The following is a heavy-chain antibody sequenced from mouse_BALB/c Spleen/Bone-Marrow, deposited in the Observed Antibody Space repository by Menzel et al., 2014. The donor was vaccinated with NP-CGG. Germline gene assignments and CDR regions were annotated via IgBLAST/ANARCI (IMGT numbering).Heavy chain of an antibody. D-gene: IGHD1-1*01. CDR1: GFKFXDTH. CDR2: IDPASGDT. V-gene: IGHV14-3*02. CDR3: SRDYGGTAWFAY. Sequence: EVKLVESGAELVKPGASVKLSCTASGFKFXDTHMHWVKQRPEQGLEWIGRIDPASGDTKYDSKFQGKAAITGDTSSNTAYLQLSSLTSEDTAVYYCSRDYGGTAWFAYWGQGTLVTVSA. J-gene: IGHJ3*01.